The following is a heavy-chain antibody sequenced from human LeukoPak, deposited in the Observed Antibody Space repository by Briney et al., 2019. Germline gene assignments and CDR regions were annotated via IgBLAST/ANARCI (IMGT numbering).Heavy chain of an antibody. D-gene: IGHD6-13*01. J-gene: IGHJ4*02. Sequence: GGSLRLSCAASGFTFSAYDMHWVRQAPGKGLEWVAFISFHGKNEYYADSVRGRFTISRDNAKNSLYLEMGSLRLEDTAFYYCTRGYSTRHFPFDSWGQGTLVTVSS. CDR3: TRGYSTRHFPFDS. CDR2: ISFHGKNE. V-gene: IGHV3-30*03. CDR1: GFTFSAYD.